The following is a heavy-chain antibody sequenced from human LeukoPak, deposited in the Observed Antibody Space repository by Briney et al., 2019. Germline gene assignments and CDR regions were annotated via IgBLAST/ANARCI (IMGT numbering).Heavy chain of an antibody. Sequence: GESLTLSCAASGFSFSDYYMSWIRQPPGKGLEWVSYISSSGSTIYYADSVKGRFTISRDNAKNSLYLQMNSLRAEDTAVYYCAIDGRDGYNVDYWGQGTLVTVSS. J-gene: IGHJ4*02. D-gene: IGHD5-24*01. CDR1: GFSFSDYY. V-gene: IGHV3-11*01. CDR3: AIDGRDGYNVDY. CDR2: ISSSGSTI.